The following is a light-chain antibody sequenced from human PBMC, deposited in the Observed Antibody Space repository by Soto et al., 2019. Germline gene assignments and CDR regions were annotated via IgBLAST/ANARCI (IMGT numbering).Light chain of an antibody. Sequence: EIVLTQSPGTLSLSPGERATLSCRASQSVSSSYLAWYQQKPGQAPWLLIYGASSRATGIPDRFSGSGSGTDFTLTFSRLEPEDFAVYYCQQYGSSPGTFGQGTKVEIK. CDR1: QSVSSSY. CDR2: GAS. J-gene: IGKJ1*01. CDR3: QQYGSSPGT. V-gene: IGKV3-20*01.